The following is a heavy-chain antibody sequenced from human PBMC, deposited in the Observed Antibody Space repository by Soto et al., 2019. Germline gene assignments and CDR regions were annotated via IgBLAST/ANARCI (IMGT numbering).Heavy chain of an antibody. J-gene: IGHJ5*02. CDR2: IIAYNGNT. V-gene: IGHV1-18*01. D-gene: IGHD6-13*01. Sequence: GASVKVSCKASGGTFSSYAISWVRQAPGQGLEWMGWIIAYNGNTNYAQKLQGRVTMTTDKSTSTAYMELRSLRSDDTAVYYCAREVRAAAGRNWFDPWGQGTLVTVSS. CDR1: GGTFSSYA. CDR3: AREVRAAAGRNWFDP.